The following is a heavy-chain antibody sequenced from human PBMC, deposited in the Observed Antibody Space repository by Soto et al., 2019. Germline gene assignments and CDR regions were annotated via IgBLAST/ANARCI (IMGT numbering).Heavy chain of an antibody. D-gene: IGHD2-15*01. Sequence: EVQLVESGGGLVQPGRSLRLSCAASGFHFDAYAMHCVRQATGKGLEWVSGLSWNSRSIGYAASVKGRFTISRDNAKNSLDLQMNSLRAEDTALYYCSKSRVGGIPYYFDYRGQGTLVTVSS. J-gene: IGHJ4*02. CDR1: GFHFDAYA. V-gene: IGHV3-9*01. CDR3: SKSRVGGIPYYFDY. CDR2: LSWNSRSI.